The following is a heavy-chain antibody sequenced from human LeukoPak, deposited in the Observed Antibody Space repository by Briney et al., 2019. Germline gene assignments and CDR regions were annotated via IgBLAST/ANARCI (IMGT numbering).Heavy chain of an antibody. D-gene: IGHD3-10*01. J-gene: IGHJ4*02. CDR3: ARVGEGSYYNIFNY. Sequence: SETLSLTCTVSGGSISSYYWSWIRQPPGKGLEWIGYIYNSGSTKYNPSLKSRVTISVDTSKNQFSLKLSSVTAADTAVYYCARVGEGSYYNIFNYSGQGTLVTVSS. CDR2: IYNSGST. CDR1: GGSISSYY. V-gene: IGHV4-59*01.